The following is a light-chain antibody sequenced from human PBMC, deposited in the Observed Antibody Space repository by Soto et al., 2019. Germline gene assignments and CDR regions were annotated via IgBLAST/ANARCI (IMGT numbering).Light chain of an antibody. CDR1: QTISSW. Sequence: DIQMTHSPSTLSGSVGDRVTITCRARQTISSWLAWYQQKPGKAPKLLIYKASTLKSGVPARFSGSGSGTEFTLTISSLQADDFATYYCQHYNSYSPTFGQGTKVEIK. V-gene: IGKV1-5*03. CDR3: QHYNSYSPT. J-gene: IGKJ1*01. CDR2: KAS.